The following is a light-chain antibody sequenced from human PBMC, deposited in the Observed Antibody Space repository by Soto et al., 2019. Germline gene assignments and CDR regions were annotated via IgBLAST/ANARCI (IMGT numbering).Light chain of an antibody. CDR1: QSVSSN. V-gene: IGKV3-20*01. CDR3: QQYGSSPPIT. CDR2: DAS. J-gene: IGKJ5*01. Sequence: EIVMTQSPATLSVSPGERATLSCRASQSVSSNLAWYQQKPGQAPRLLIYDASTRATGIPDRFSGGGSGTDFTLTISRLEPEDFAVYYCQQYGSSPPITFGQGTRLEIK.